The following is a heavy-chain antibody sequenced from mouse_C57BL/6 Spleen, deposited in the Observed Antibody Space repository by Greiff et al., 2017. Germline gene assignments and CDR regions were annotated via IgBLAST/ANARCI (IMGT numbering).Heavy chain of an antibody. CDR3: GREGDGNYLGAMDY. CDR1: GYTFTSYW. D-gene: IGHD2-1*01. Sequence: VQLQQPGAELVRPGTSVKLSCKASGYTFTSYWMHWVKQRPGQGLEWIGVIDPSDSYTNYNQKFKGKATLTVDASSSTAYMQLSSLTSADSAVYDCGREGDGNYLGAMDYWGQGTPVTVSA. CDR2: IDPSDSYT. V-gene: IGHV1-59*01. J-gene: IGHJ4*01.